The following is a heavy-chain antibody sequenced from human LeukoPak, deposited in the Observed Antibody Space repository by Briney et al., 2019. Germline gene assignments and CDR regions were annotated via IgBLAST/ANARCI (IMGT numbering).Heavy chain of an antibody. CDR1: GYAFTDSY. J-gene: IGHJ5*02. CDR2: VNPNSGGT. V-gene: IGHV1-2*02. D-gene: IGHD2-15*01. Sequence: ASVRVSCKTSGYAFTDSYLHWVRQAPGRGLEWMGYVNPNSGGTDYAQKFQGRVTMTRDTSITTAYMELTALTSDDTAIYFCARQVVRMTNSWFDPWGQGTLVTVSS. CDR3: ARQVVRMTNSWFDP.